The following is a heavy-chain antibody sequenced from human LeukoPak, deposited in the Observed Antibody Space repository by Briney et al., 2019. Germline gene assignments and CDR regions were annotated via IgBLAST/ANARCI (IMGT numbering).Heavy chain of an antibody. J-gene: IGHJ4*02. CDR3: ARGKSRGSHIDY. D-gene: IGHD1-26*01. CDR1: GFTFDDYG. Sequence: GGSLRLSCAASGFTFDDYGKSWVRQAPGKGLEWVCGINWNGGSTGYADSVKGRFTISRDNAKNSLYLQMNSLRAEDTAFYYCARGKSRGSHIDYWGQGTLVTVSS. V-gene: IGHV3-20*04. CDR2: INWNGGST.